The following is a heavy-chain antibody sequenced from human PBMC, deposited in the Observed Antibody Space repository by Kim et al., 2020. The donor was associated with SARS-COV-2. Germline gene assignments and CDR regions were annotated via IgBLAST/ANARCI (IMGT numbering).Heavy chain of an antibody. J-gene: IGHJ4*02. CDR1: GGSFSGYY. D-gene: IGHD5-12*01. CDR3: ARGRRDGYNFSRPKWDVEWGRVLDY. Sequence: SETLSLTCAVYGGSFSGYYWSWIRQPPGKGLEWIGEINHSGSTNYNPSLKSRVTISVDTSKNQFSLKLSSVTAADTAVYYCARGRRDGYNFSRPKWDVEWGRVLDYWGQGTLVTVSS. CDR2: INHSGST. V-gene: IGHV4-34*01.